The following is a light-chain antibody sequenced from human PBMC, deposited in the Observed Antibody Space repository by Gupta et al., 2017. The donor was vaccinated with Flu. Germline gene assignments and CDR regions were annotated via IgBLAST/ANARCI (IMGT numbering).Light chain of an antibody. J-gene: IGLJ3*02. CDR1: RSEVVGYNS. CDR2: EVS. V-gene: IGLV2-14*01. CDR3: SSSKSSSNSLV. Sequence: HSALTQPPSASPSPGQSITISCTGTRSEVVGYNSLSWYHHHPGKAPKRLMDEVSNRPSGVSNRFSGCKSGNKASPMIAGLQAEEEADDYCSSSKSSSNSLVFGGGTKMTVL.